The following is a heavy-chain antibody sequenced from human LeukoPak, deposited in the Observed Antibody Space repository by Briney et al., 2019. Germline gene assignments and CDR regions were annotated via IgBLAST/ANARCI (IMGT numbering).Heavy chain of an antibody. CDR2: INPNSGGT. CDR3: ARGLDYDILTGYLWPLDY. V-gene: IGHV1-2*02. CDR1: GYTFTGYY. J-gene: IGHJ4*02. Sequence: ASVKVSCKASGYTFTGYYMHWVRQAPGQGLEWMGWINPNSGGTNYAQKFQGRVTMTRDTSISTAYMELSRLRSDDTAVYYCARGLDYDILTGYLWPLDYWGQGTLVTVSS. D-gene: IGHD3-9*01.